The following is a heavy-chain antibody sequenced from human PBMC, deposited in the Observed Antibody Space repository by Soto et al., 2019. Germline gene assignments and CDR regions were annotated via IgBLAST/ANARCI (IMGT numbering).Heavy chain of an antibody. J-gene: IGHJ4*02. CDR1: GGSLSGYY. CDR2: AHHSGRT. Sequence: SETLSLTCAVYGGSLSGYYWTWIRQPPGKGLEWIGEAHHSGRTNYNPSLKSRVTISVDRSQNHFSLQLTSVTAADTAVYYCARSEATALDYWGQGTLVTVSS. CDR3: ARSEATALDY. V-gene: IGHV4-34*01.